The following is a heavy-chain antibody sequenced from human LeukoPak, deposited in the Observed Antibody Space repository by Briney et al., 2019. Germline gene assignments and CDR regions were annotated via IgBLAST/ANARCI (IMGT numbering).Heavy chain of an antibody. V-gene: IGHV4-39*01. CDR2: IYYSGST. D-gene: IGHD5-18*01. CDR3: ARQMLTAMVKLVYV. Sequence: SETLSLTCTVSGGSISSSSYYWGWIRQPPGKGLEWIGSIYYSGSTYYNPSLKSRVTISVDTSKNQFSLKLSSVTAADTAVYYCARQMLTAMVKLVYVWGKGTTVTVSS. J-gene: IGHJ6*04. CDR1: GGSISSSSYY.